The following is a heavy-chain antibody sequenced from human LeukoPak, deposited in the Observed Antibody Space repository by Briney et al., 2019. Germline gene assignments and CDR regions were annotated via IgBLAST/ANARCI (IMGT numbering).Heavy chain of an antibody. CDR1: GGTFSSYT. Sequence: SVKVSCKASGGTFSSYTISWVRQAPGQGLEWMGRIIPIFGTANYAQKFQGRVTITTDESTSTAYMELSSLRSEDTAVYYCARDKIRRDGYRDSYWGQGTLVTVSS. CDR3: ARDKIRRDGYRDSY. D-gene: IGHD5-24*01. CDR2: IIPIFGTA. J-gene: IGHJ4*02. V-gene: IGHV1-69*05.